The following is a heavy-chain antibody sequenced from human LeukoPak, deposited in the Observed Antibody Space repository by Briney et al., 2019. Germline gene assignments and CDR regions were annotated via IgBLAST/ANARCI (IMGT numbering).Heavy chain of an antibody. Sequence: ASVEVSCKASGYTFTGYYMHWVRQAPGQGLEWMGWISAYNGNTNYAQKLQGRVTMTTDTSTSTAYMELRSLRSDDTAVYYCARGGIVVVTAIPFDPWGQGTLVTVSS. CDR2: ISAYNGNT. D-gene: IGHD2-21*02. J-gene: IGHJ5*02. CDR1: GYTFTGYY. V-gene: IGHV1-18*04. CDR3: ARGGIVVVTAIPFDP.